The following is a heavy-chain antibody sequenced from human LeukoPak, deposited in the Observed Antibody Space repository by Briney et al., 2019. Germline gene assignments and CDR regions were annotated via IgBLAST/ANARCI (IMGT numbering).Heavy chain of an antibody. CDR3: ARHSYIAAAGKGAFDP. CDR1: GYTFTSYD. J-gene: IGHJ5*02. CDR2: MNPNSGNT. Sequence: GASVKVSCKASGYTFTSYDINWVRQATGQGLEWMGWMNPNSGNTGYAQKLQGRVTMTRNTSISTAYMELSSLRSEDTAVYYCARHSYIAAAGKGAFDPWGQGTLVTVSS. D-gene: IGHD6-13*01. V-gene: IGHV1-8*01.